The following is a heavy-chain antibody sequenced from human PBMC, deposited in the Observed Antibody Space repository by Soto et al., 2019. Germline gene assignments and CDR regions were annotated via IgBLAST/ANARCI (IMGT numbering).Heavy chain of an antibody. CDR1: GFTFSSYE. D-gene: IGHD3-22*01. CDR3: ARDQLPYYYDSSLPFDP. V-gene: IGHV3-48*03. CDR2: ISSSVSTI. Sequence: HPGGSLRLSCTASGFTFSSYEMNWVRQAPGKGLEWVSYISSSVSTIYYADSVKGRFTISRDNAKNSLYLQMNSLRAEDTAVYYCARDQLPYYYDSSLPFDPWGQGTLVTVSS. J-gene: IGHJ5*02.